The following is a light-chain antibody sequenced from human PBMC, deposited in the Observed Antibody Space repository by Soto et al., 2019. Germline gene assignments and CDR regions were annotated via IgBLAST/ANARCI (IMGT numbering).Light chain of an antibody. CDR1: QSISSW. CDR2: KAS. CDR3: QRYNSYPLT. Sequence: DSQMTQSPSTLSASVGDRVTITCRASQSISSWLAWYQQKPGKAPKLLIYKASSLESGDPSRFSGSGSGTEFTLAISSLQPDDFATYYCQRYNSYPLTFGGGTKVEIK. V-gene: IGKV1-5*03. J-gene: IGKJ4*01.